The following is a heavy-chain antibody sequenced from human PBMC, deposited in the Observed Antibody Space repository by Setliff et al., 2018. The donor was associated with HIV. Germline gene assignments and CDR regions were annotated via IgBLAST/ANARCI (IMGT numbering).Heavy chain of an antibody. J-gene: IGHJ1*01. Sequence: GGSRRLSCAASGFTFSDYWMSWVRQAPGKGLEWVANIDQDGSEKYYVDSVKGRFTISRDNAKNSLYLQMNSLRAEDTAVYYCARDPDDSSGYYHFQHWGQGTLVTVSS. CDR3: ARDPDDSSGYYHFQH. D-gene: IGHD3-22*01. CDR2: IDQDGSEK. V-gene: IGHV3-7*01. CDR1: GFTFSDYW.